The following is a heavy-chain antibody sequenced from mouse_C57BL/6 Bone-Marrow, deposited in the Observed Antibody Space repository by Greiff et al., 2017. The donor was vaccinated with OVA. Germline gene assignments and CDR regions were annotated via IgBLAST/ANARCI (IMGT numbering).Heavy chain of an antibody. Sequence: VQLQQSGAELARPGASVTMSCKASGYTFTSYTMHWVNQRPGQGLEWIGYINPSSGYTKYNQKFKDKATLTADKSSSTAYMRLSSLTSEDSAVYYCARLRRGYYFDYWGQGTTLTVSS. J-gene: IGHJ2*01. D-gene: IGHD2-12*01. CDR3: ARLRRGYYFDY. V-gene: IGHV1-4*01. CDR1: GYTFTSYT. CDR2: INPSSGYT.